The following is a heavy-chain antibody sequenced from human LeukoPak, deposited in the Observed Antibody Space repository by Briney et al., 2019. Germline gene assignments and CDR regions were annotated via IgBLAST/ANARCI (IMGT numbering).Heavy chain of an antibody. V-gene: IGHV1-2*02. D-gene: IGHD1-26*01. Sequence: AASVKVSCKASGYTFTGYYMHWVRQAPGQGLEWMGWINPSSGGTNYAQKFQGRVTMTRDTSISTAYMELSRLRSDDTAVYYCARGYRGSPRYYMDVWGKGTTVTVSS. CDR1: GYTFTGYY. CDR2: INPSSGGT. J-gene: IGHJ6*03. CDR3: ARGYRGSPRYYMDV.